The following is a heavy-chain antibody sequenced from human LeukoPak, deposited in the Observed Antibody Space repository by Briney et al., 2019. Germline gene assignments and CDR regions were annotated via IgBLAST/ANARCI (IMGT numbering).Heavy chain of an antibody. D-gene: IGHD3-10*01. CDR3: ASYWERLLWFGELRGARSD. J-gene: IGHJ4*02. V-gene: IGHV4-59*08. Sequence: SETLSLTCTVSGGSMSSYYWSWIRQAPGKGLEWIGYIFYSGSTNYSPSLKSRVTISVDTSKNQFSLKLSSVTAADTAVYYCASYWERLLWFGELRGARSDWGQGTLVTVSS. CDR1: GGSMSSYY. CDR2: IFYSGST.